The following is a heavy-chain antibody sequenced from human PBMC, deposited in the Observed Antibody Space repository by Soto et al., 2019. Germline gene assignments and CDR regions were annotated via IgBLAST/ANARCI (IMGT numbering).Heavy chain of an antibody. V-gene: IGHV3-11*01. CDR3: AKDSIGTPKWLRLRGKFDY. CDR1: GFTFSDYY. D-gene: IGHD5-12*01. CDR2: ISSSGSTI. Sequence: PGGSLRLSCAASGFTFSDYYMSWIRQAPGKGLEWVSYISSSGSTIYYADSVKGRFTISRDNAKNSLYLQMNSLRAEDTAVYYCAKDSIGTPKWLRLRGKFDYWGQGTLVTVSS. J-gene: IGHJ4*02.